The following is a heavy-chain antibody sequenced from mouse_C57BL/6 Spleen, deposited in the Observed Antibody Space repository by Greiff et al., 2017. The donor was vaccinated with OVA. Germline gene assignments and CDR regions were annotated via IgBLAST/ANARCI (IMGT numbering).Heavy chain of an antibody. Sequence: VQLKESVAELVRPGASVKLSCTASGFNIKNTYMHWVKQRPEQGLEWIGRIDPANGNTKYAPKFQGKATITADTSSNTAYLQLSSLTSEDTAIYYCARSMGTTSWYFDVWGTGTTVTVSS. CDR3: ARSMGTTSWYFDV. J-gene: IGHJ1*03. V-gene: IGHV14-3*01. CDR1: GFNIKNTY. D-gene: IGHD2-10*02. CDR2: IDPANGNT.